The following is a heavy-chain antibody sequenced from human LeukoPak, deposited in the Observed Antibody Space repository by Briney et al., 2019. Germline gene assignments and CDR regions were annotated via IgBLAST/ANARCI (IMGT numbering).Heavy chain of an antibody. CDR3: ARGLGDTAMVVCY. V-gene: IGHV4-34*01. CDR1: GGSFSGYY. Sequence: PSETLSLTWAVYGGSFSGYYWSWIRQPPGKGLEWIGEINHSGSTNYNPSLKSRVTISVDTSKNQFSLKLSSVTAADTAVYYCARGLGDTAMVVCYWGQGTLVTVSS. D-gene: IGHD5-18*01. CDR2: INHSGST. J-gene: IGHJ4*02.